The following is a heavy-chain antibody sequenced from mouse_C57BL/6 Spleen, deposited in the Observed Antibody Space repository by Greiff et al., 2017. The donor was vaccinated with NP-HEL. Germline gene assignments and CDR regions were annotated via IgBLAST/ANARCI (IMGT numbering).Heavy chain of an antibody. J-gene: IGHJ2*01. CDR3: ASRFITTVVVTDY. CDR1: GYAFSSYW. Sequence: VQLQQSGAELVKPGASVKISCKASGYAFSSYWMNWVKQRPGKGLEWIGQIYPGDGDTNYNGKFKGKATLTADKSSSTAYMQLSSLTSEDSAVYFCASRFITTVVVTDYWGRSTTLTVSS. D-gene: IGHD1-1*01. V-gene: IGHV1-80*01. CDR2: IYPGDGDT.